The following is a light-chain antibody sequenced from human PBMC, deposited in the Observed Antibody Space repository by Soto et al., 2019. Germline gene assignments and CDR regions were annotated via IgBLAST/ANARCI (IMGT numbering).Light chain of an antibody. Sequence: QPVLTQSSSASASLGSSVKLTCILSSGHSTYIIAWHQQQPGKAPRFLMTLDRSGSYNRGSGVPDRFSGSSTGADRYLTISNLQSEDEGDYYCETWYSNPHKVFGGGTKLTVL. CDR3: ETWYSNPHKV. CDR2: LDRSGSY. J-gene: IGLJ3*02. CDR1: SGHSTYI. V-gene: IGLV4-60*03.